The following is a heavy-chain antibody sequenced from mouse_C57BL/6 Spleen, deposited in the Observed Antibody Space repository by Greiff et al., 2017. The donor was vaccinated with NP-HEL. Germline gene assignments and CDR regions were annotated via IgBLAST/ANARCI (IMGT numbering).Heavy chain of an antibody. CDR3: ARRSGAGHFDY. J-gene: IGHJ2*01. CDR1: GFTFSDYG. CDR2: ISNLAYSI. Sequence: EVQLVESGGGLVQPGGSLKLSCAASGFTFSDYGMAWVRQAPRKGPEWVAFISNLAYSIYYADTVTGRFTISRENAKNTLYLEMSSLRSEDTAMYYCARRSGAGHFDYWGQGTTLTVSS. V-gene: IGHV5-15*01. D-gene: IGHD3-3*01.